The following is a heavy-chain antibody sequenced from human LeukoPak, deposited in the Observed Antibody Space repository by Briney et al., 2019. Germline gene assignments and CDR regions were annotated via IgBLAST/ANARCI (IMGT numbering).Heavy chain of an antibody. CDR3: ARPAIAAAGSAFDI. Sequence: GGSLRLSCAASGFTFSSYSKNWVRQAPGKGLEWVSYITSSSTIYYADSVKGRFTISRDNAKNSLYLQMNSLRDEDTAVYYCARPAIAAAGSAFDIWGLGTMVTVSS. V-gene: IGHV3-48*02. CDR2: ITSSSTI. D-gene: IGHD6-13*01. J-gene: IGHJ3*02. CDR1: GFTFSSYS.